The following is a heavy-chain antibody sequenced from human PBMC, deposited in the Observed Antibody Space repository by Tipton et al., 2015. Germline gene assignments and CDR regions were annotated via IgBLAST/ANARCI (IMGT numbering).Heavy chain of an antibody. CDR1: GYTFTNYW. CDR2: IYPGDADA. V-gene: IGHV5-51*01. D-gene: IGHD3-9*01. CDR3: ARRLPYFEWSKVYYFDY. Sequence: VQLVQSGAEVKKPGESLRISCKASGYTFTNYWIGWVRQMPGKGLEWMGIIYPGDADARVSPSFQGQVTISADKSISTAYLQWSSLRASDSAMFYCARRLPYFEWSKVYYFDYWGQGSPVTVSP. J-gene: IGHJ4*02.